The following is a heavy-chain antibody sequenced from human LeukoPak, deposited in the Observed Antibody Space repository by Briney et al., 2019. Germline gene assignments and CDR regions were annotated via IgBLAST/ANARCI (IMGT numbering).Heavy chain of an antibody. CDR3: ARDKSDYFGELFDY. CDR2: IKQDGSEK. CDR1: GFTFSSHW. J-gene: IGHJ4*02. Sequence: GGSLRLSCAASGFTFSSHWMSWVRQAPGKGLEWVANIKQDGSEKYYVDSVKGRFTISRDNAKNSLYLQMNSLRAEDTAVYYCARDKSDYFGELFDYWGQGTLVTVSS. D-gene: IGHD3-10*01. V-gene: IGHV3-7*01.